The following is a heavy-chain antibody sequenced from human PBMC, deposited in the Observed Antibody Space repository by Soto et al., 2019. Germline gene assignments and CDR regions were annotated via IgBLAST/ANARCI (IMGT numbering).Heavy chain of an antibody. J-gene: IGHJ6*02. CDR2: IYYSGST. CDR1: GGSISSSSYY. V-gene: IGHV4-39*01. Sequence: SETLSLTCTVSGGSISSSSYYWGWIRQPPGKGLEWIGSIYYSGSTYYNPSLKSRVTISVDTSKNQFSLKLSSVTAADTAVYYCARLKWSGYYPDYYYSGMDVWGQGTTVTVSS. D-gene: IGHD3-3*01. CDR3: ARLKWSGYYPDYYYSGMDV.